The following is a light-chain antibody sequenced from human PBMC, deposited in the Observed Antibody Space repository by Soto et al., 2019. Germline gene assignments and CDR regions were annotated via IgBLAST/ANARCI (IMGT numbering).Light chain of an antibody. J-gene: IGKJ1*01. CDR1: QTVRNNY. V-gene: IGKV3-20*01. Sequence: EFVLTQSPGTLSLSPGERATLSCRASQTVRNNYLAWYQQKPGQAPRLLIYDASSRATGIPDRFSGGGSGTDFTLTISRLEPEDFAVYYCQHYGDSRTFGQGTKVEVK. CDR3: QHYGDSRT. CDR2: DAS.